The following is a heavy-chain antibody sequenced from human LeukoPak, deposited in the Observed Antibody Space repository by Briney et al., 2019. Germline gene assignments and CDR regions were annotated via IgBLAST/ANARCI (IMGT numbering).Heavy chain of an antibody. CDR2: INPNSGGT. CDR1: GYTFTGYY. V-gene: IGHV1-2*02. D-gene: IGHD3-3*01. Sequence: ASVKVSCKASGYTFTGYYMHWVRQAPGQGLEWMGWINPNSGGTNYAQKFQGRVTMTRDTSISTAYMELSRLRSDDTAVYYCARGIPYYDFWSGQNRRGDHWGQGTLVTVSS. J-gene: IGHJ5*02. CDR3: ARGIPYYDFWSGQNRRGDH.